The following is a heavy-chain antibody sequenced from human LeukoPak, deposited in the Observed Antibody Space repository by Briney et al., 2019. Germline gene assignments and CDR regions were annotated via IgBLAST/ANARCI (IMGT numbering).Heavy chain of an antibody. Sequence: PGGSLRLSCVASGFSFTTHAMGWVRQAPGKGLEWVSHISGSGGSTKYSGSVKGRFTISRDNSKNTLYLQINSQGADDTAVYYCAKDQDPHSYGSGSYAPFDYWGQGTLVTVSS. CDR3: AKDQDPHSYGSGSYAPFDY. J-gene: IGHJ4*02. CDR2: ISGSGGST. V-gene: IGHV3-23*01. D-gene: IGHD3-10*01. CDR1: GFSFTTHA.